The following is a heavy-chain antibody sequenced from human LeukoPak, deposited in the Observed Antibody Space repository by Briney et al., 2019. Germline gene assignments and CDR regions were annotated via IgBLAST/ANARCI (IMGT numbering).Heavy chain of an antibody. D-gene: IGHD5-24*01. Sequence: ASVKVSCKASRYTLTGYYMHWVRQAPGQGLEWMGWINPNSGGTNYAQKFQGRVTMTRDTSISTAYMELSRLRSDDAAVYYCAREWDGYNSDYYYGMDVWGQGTTVTVSS. J-gene: IGHJ6*02. CDR3: AREWDGYNSDYYYGMDV. CDR1: RYTLTGYY. V-gene: IGHV1-2*02. CDR2: INPNSGGT.